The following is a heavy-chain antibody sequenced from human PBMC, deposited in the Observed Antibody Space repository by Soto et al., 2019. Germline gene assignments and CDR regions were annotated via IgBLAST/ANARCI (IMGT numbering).Heavy chain of an antibody. CDR1: GFTFSDYY. Sequence: PGGSLRLSCAASGFTFSDYYMSWIRKAPGKGLEWVSYISSSSSYTNYADSVKGRFTISRDNAKNSLYLQMNSLRAEDTAVYYCARDGRSSWYRGENWFDPWGQGTLVTVSS. CDR3: ARDGRSSWYRGENWFDP. CDR2: ISSSSSYT. D-gene: IGHD6-13*01. J-gene: IGHJ5*02. V-gene: IGHV3-11*05.